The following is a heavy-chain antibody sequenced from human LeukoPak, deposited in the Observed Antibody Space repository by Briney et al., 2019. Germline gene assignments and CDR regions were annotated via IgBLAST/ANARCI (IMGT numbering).Heavy chain of an antibody. CDR2: MNPNSGNA. J-gene: IGHJ5*02. V-gene: IGHV1-8*01. CDR1: GYTFTSYD. D-gene: IGHD3-16*02. CDR3: ARGPLVRLPSSFDP. Sequence: ASVKVSCKASGYTFTSYDINWVRQATGQGLEWMGWMNPNSGNAGSAQRFQGRVTMTRDTSRSTAYMELRSLTSEDTAVYYCARGPLVRLPSSFDPWGQGTLVTVSS.